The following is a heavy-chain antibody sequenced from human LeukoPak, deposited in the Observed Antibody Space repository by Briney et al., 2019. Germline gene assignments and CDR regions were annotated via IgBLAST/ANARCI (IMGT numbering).Heavy chain of an antibody. Sequence: SETLSLTCAVSGGSISSSNWWSWVRQPPGKGLVWIGEIYHSGSTNYNPSLKSRVTISVDKSKNQFSLKLSSVTAADTAVYYCARVLRYFDWSIDYWGQGTLVTVSS. CDR1: GGSISSSNW. D-gene: IGHD3-9*01. CDR2: IYHSGST. V-gene: IGHV4-4*02. J-gene: IGHJ4*02. CDR3: ARVLRYFDWSIDY.